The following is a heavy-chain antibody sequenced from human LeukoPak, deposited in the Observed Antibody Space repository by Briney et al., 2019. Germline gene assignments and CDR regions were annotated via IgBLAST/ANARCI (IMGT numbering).Heavy chain of an antibody. CDR3: AKDGGRLRFY. CDR2: ISGSGGNT. J-gene: IGHJ4*02. CDR1: GFTFSSYA. V-gene: IGHV3-23*01. Sequence: GGSLRLSCAASGFTFSSYAMSWVRQAPGKGLEWVSLISGSGGNTYYADSVKGRFTISRDNSKNTLYLQMNSLRAEDTAVYYCAKDGGRLRFYWGQGTLVTVSS. D-gene: IGHD4-17*01.